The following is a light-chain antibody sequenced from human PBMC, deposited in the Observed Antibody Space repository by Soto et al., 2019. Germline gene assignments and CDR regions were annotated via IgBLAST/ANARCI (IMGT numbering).Light chain of an antibody. CDR2: DTS. CDR1: QSVSIH. CDR3: QHRDSWPLT. Sequence: ETVMTQSPGTLSVSLGERATLSCRASQSVSIHLAWYQQKPGQAPRLLIYDTSTRATGIPARFSGSGSGTEFTLTISSLQSEDFAVYYCQHRDSWPLTFGGGTKVDIK. J-gene: IGKJ4*01. V-gene: IGKV3-15*01.